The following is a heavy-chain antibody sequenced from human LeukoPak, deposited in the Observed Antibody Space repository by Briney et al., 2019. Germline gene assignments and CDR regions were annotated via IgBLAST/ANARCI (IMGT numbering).Heavy chain of an antibody. Sequence: GGSLRLSCAASGFTFNKYNMHWVRQAPGKGLEWVAFISNDGGNEYYSGSMKGRFTISRDNSKNTLYLQMNSLRLEDTGVYYCVRDEEDYDIYFDLWGRGTLVTVSS. CDR1: GFTFNKYN. CDR2: ISNDGGNE. CDR3: VRDEEDYDIYFDL. D-gene: IGHD4-17*01. V-gene: IGHV3-30*04. J-gene: IGHJ2*01.